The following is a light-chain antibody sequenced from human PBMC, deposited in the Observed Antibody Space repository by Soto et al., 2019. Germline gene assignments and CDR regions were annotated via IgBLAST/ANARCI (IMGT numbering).Light chain of an antibody. CDR1: QSVSRN. V-gene: IGKV3-15*01. Sequence: EIVMTQSPATLSVSPGERATLSCRASQSVSRNLAWYQQRPGQAPRLLIYGASTRATGIPARFSGSGSGTEFTLTISSLQSEDFAVYYCQQYNNWPRTFGQRTKVDIK. J-gene: IGKJ1*01. CDR2: GAS. CDR3: QQYNNWPRT.